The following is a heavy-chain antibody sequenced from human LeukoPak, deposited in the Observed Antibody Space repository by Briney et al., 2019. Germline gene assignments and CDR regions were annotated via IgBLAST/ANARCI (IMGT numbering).Heavy chain of an antibody. D-gene: IGHD1-1*01. J-gene: IGHJ4*02. V-gene: IGHV3-66*02. CDR3: AGDWNGDYCFEH. CDR1: GLSVSNYY. Sequence: PGGSLRLSCAASGLSVSNYYMNWVRLAPGKGLEWVSVIFDGDTTYYANSVKGRFTISRDNSKNTLYLQMNSLRTEDTAVYHCAGDWNGDYCFEHWGQGILVTVSS. CDR2: IFDGDTT.